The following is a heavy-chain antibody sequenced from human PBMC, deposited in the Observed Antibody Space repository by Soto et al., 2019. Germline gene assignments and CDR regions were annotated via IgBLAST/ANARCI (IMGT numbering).Heavy chain of an antibody. V-gene: IGHV3-23*01. Sequence: EVQLLESGGGWVQPGGSLRLSCAASGFTFSSYAMSWVRRAPGKGLEWVSAISGSGGSTYYADSVKGRFTISRANSKNTLYLQMNSLRAEDTAVYYCAKDGTRYCSSTSCYIGGDAFDIWGQGTMVTVSS. CDR3: AKDGTRYCSSTSCYIGGDAFDI. CDR1: GFTFSSYA. CDR2: ISGSGGST. D-gene: IGHD2-2*02. J-gene: IGHJ3*02.